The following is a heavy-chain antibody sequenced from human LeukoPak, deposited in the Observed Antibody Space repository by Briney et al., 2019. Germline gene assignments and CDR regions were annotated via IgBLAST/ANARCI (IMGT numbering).Heavy chain of an antibody. D-gene: IGHD6-13*01. CDR3: ASPTLGYYYGMDV. CDR2: IYPGDSDT. J-gene: IGHJ6*02. Sequence: GESLKISCKSSRYSFTSYWIVWVRQMPGKGLAWMGIIYPGDSDTRYSLSFQGQVTISADKSISTAYLQWSSLKASDTAMYYCASPTLGYYYGMDVWGQGTTVTVSS. V-gene: IGHV5-51*01. CDR1: RYSFTSYW.